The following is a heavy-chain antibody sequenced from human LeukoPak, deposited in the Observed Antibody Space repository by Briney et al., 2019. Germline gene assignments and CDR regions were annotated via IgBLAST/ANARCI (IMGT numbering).Heavy chain of an antibody. J-gene: IGHJ4*02. V-gene: IGHV3-23*01. CDR1: GFTFSSYA. CDR3: AKETEYISSFPVDY. D-gene: IGHD6-6*01. CDR2: ISGSGGST. Sequence: GGSLRLSCAASGFTFSSYAMSWVRQAPGKGLEWVSAISGSGGSTYYADSVKGRFTISRYNSKNTLYLQMNSLRAEDTAVYYCAKETEYISSFPVDYWGQGTLVTVSS.